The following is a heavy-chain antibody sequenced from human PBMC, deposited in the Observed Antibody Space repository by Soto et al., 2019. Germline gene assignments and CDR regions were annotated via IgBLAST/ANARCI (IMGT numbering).Heavy chain of an antibody. V-gene: IGHV1-69*06. D-gene: IGHD2-2*01. CDR1: GDTFSSYA. CDR2: IIPIFGTA. Sequence: SLKLSCKASGDTFSSYAISWVRQAPGQGLEWMGGIIPIFGTANYAQKFQGRVTITADKSTSTAYMELSSLRSEDTAVYYCARALGYCSSTSCYQLDYWGQGTLVTVSS. CDR3: ARALGYCSSTSCYQLDY. J-gene: IGHJ4*02.